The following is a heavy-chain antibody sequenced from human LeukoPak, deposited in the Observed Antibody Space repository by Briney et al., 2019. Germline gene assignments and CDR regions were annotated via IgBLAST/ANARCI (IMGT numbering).Heavy chain of an antibody. CDR1: GGSISTYY. V-gene: IGHV4-4*07. D-gene: IGHD6-19*01. CDR3: ARVGPYSSGWYYDYFDY. CDR2: IYTSGST. Sequence: SETLSLTCTVSGGSISTYYWSWIRQPAGKGLEWIGRIYTSGSTNYNPSLKSRVTISVDTSKNQFSLKLSSVTAADTAVYYCARVGPYSSGWYYDYFDYWGQGTLVTVSS. J-gene: IGHJ4*02.